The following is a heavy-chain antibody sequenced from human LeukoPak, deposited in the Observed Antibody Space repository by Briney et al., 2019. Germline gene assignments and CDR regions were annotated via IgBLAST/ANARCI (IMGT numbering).Heavy chain of an antibody. J-gene: IGHJ4*02. CDR1: GLTFSRYG. V-gene: IGHV3-23*01. CDR2: ITGGGDST. D-gene: IGHD6-13*01. Sequence: GGSLRLSCAPSGLTFSRYGMYWVRQAPGKGLEWVSGITGGGDSTHYADSVKGRFTISRDNSKNTLFLQMNSLRADDKAGYYFARRLLIVRAGTGFDYWGQGTLVTVSS. CDR3: ARRLLIVRAGTGFDY.